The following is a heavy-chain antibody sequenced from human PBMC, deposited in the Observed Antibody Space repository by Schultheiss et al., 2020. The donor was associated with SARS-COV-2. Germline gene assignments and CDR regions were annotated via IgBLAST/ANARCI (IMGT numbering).Heavy chain of an antibody. Sequence: ASVKVSCKASGYTFTSYGISWVRQAPGQGLEWMGWISAYNGNTNYAQKLQGRVTMTRDTSISTAYMELSRLRSDDTAVYYCARVNYGSLTLDYWGQGTLVTVSS. CDR1: GYTFTSYG. CDR3: ARVNYGSLTLDY. J-gene: IGHJ4*02. D-gene: IGHD4-17*01. CDR2: ISAYNGNT. V-gene: IGHV1-18*01.